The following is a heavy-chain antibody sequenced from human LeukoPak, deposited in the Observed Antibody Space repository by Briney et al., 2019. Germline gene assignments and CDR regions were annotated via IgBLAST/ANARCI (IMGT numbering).Heavy chain of an antibody. V-gene: IGHV4-61*01. J-gene: IGHJ2*01. CDR1: GGSISSSSYY. Sequence: SETLSLTCTVSGGSISSSSYYWGWIRQPPGKGLEWIGYIYYSGSTNYNPSLKSRVTISVDTSKNQFSLKLSSVTAADTAVYYCAKDRSPFDLWGRGTLVTVSS. CDR3: AKDRSPFDL. CDR2: IYYSGST.